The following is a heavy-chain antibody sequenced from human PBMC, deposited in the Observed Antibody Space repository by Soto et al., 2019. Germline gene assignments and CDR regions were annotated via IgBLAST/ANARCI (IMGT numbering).Heavy chain of an antibody. CDR1: GFTFSSYW. CDR2: INQDGSEK. V-gene: IGHV3-7*01. Sequence: EVQLVESGGGLVQPGGSLRLSCAASGFTFSSYWMSWVRQAPGKGLEWVANINQDGSEKYYVDSVKGRFTISRDNAENSLYLQMNTLRAEDTAVYYCAREVNPFHYGMDVWGQGTTVTVSS. D-gene: IGHD2-21*01. CDR3: AREVNPFHYGMDV. J-gene: IGHJ6*02.